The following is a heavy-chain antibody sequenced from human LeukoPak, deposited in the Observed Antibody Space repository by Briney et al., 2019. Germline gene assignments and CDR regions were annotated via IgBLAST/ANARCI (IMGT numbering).Heavy chain of an antibody. J-gene: IGHJ5*02. V-gene: IGHV1-8*01. CDR2: MNPNSGNT. CDR3: ARALGSSSAGYWFDP. CDR1: GYTFTSYD. D-gene: IGHD6-6*01. Sequence: GASVKVSCKASGYTFTSYDINWVRQATGQGLEWMGWMNPNSGNTGYAQKFQGRVTMTRNTSISTAYMELSSLRSEDTAVYYCARALGSSSAGYWFDPWGQGTLVIVSS.